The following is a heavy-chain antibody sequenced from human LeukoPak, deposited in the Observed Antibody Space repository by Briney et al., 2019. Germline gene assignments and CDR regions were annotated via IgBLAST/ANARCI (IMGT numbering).Heavy chain of an antibody. CDR3: ARGTPIWEYVFDY. Sequence: GGSLRLSCAASGFTFDDYGMSWVRQVPGKGLEWVSGINWNGGSTGNADSVKGRFTISRDNAKNSLYLQMNSLRAEDTALYYCARGTPIWEYVFDYWGQGTLVTVSS. V-gene: IGHV3-20*04. D-gene: IGHD1-1*01. J-gene: IGHJ4*02. CDR1: GFTFDDYG. CDR2: INWNGGST.